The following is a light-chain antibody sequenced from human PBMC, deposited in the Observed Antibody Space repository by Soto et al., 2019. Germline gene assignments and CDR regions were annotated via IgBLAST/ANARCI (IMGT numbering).Light chain of an antibody. Sequence: QSALTQPASVSVSPGQSITISCAGTSSDVGNYNLVSWFQQHPGNAPKLMIYEEFQRPSGVSIRFSGSKSGNTASLTISGRQAEDAADYYCCSYAGRNTYVFGAGTKVTVL. V-gene: IGLV2-23*01. CDR2: EEF. CDR1: SSDVGNYNL. J-gene: IGLJ1*01. CDR3: CSYAGRNTYV.